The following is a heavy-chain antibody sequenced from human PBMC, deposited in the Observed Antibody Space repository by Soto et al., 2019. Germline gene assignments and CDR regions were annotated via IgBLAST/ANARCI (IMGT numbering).Heavy chain of an antibody. J-gene: IGHJ1*01. CDR3: AKGLSQQQLWDIKRSEYFQY. V-gene: IGHV3-30*18. Sequence: QVQLVESGGGVVQPGRSLRLSCAASGFTFSSYGMHWVRQAPGKGLVWVSVITYDGSNKYYADSVKGRFTISRDNSTNTLYPQMNSLRAEDTDVYYCAKGLSQQQLWDIKRSEYFQYWGQGTLVTVSS. CDR2: ITYDGSNK. D-gene: IGHD6-13*01. CDR1: GFTFSSYG.